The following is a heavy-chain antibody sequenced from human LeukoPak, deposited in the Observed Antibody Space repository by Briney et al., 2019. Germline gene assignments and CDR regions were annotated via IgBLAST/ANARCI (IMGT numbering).Heavy chain of an antibody. CDR2: ITTYNGNT. V-gene: IGHV1-18*01. J-gene: IGHJ4*02. Sequence: ASVKVSCKASGYTFTSYPISWVRQAPGQGLEWMGWITTYNGNTNYAQKLQGRVTLTTDTSTSTAYLELTSLRSDDTAVYFCARDYPQYRNRGYSGYGTFDYWGQGTLVTVSS. CDR1: GYTFTSYP. D-gene: IGHD5-12*01. CDR3: ARDYPQYRNRGYSGYGTFDY.